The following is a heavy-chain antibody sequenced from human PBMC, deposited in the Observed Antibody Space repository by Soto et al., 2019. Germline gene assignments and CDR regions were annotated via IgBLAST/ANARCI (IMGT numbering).Heavy chain of an antibody. Sequence: EVQLVESGGGLVQPGGSLRLSCAASGFTVSSNYMSWVRQAPGKGLEWVSVIYSGGSASYADSVKGRFTISRDNSKNTLYLQMNSRRAEDTAVYYCARHGYSYGGGYFDYWGQGTLVTVSS. D-gene: IGHD5-18*01. J-gene: IGHJ4*02. CDR3: ARHGYSYGGGYFDY. CDR1: GFTVSSNY. CDR2: IYSGGSA. V-gene: IGHV3-66*04.